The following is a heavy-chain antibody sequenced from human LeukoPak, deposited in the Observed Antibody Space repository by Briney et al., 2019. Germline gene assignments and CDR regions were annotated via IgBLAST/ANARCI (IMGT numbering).Heavy chain of an antibody. V-gene: IGHV3-73*01. D-gene: IGHD3-10*01. CDR2: VRNKANNYVT. Sequence: GGSLRLSCAASGFTFSSYAMSWVRQASGKGLVWVGRVRNKANNYVTEYAASVKGRFTLSRDESKSTAYLQMNSLETDDTAVYYCTRDAGLYNWLDPWGQGTLVTVSS. J-gene: IGHJ5*02. CDR1: GFTFSSYA. CDR3: TRDAGLYNWLDP.